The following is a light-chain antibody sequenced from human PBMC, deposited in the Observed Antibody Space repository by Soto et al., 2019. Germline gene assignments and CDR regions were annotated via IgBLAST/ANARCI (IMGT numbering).Light chain of an antibody. CDR2: DLS. CDR1: TGAVTSGHY. CDR3: LLSYSGAAV. Sequence: QAVVTQEPSLTVSPGGTVTLTCGSSTGAVTSGHYPYWFQQKPGKDPRTLIYDLSNKDSWTPARFSGSLLGGKAALTLSGAQPEDEAEYYCLLSYSGAAVFGGGTQLTVL. J-gene: IGLJ7*01. V-gene: IGLV7-46*01.